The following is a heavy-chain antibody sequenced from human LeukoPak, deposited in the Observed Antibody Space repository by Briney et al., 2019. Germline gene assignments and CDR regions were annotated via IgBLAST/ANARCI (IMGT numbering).Heavy chain of an antibody. Sequence: SETLSLTCTVSGGSISSSDYYWGWIRQPPGKGLEWIGSIYYGGSTYYNPSLKSRVTISVDTSVNQFSLKLSFVTTADTAVYYCARALGYCSGGSCTRGYNWFDPWGQGTLVTVPS. J-gene: IGHJ5*02. V-gene: IGHV4-39*01. CDR1: GGSISSSDYY. CDR2: IYYGGST. D-gene: IGHD2-15*01. CDR3: ARALGYCSGGSCTRGYNWFDP.